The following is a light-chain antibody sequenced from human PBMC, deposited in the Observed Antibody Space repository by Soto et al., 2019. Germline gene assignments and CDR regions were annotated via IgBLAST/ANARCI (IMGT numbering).Light chain of an antibody. V-gene: IGKV1-5*03. CDR2: RAT. CDR1: QSLTTW. CDR3: QQYSSFPYT. J-gene: IGKJ2*01. Sequence: DIQMTQSPSTLSASVGDRVTITCRASQSLTTWLAWYQQKPGKAPKLLIYRATSLESGVPSRFSGSGYGTEFTLTISSLQPDDFATYDCQQYSSFPYTFGQGTKVEIK.